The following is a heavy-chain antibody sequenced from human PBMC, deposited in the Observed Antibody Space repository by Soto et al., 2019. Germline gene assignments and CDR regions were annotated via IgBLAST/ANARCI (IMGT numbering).Heavy chain of an antibody. V-gene: IGHV1-18*01. CDR2: IGAHNGYT. Sequence: QVQLVQSGGEVKKPGDSVKVSCKASGYTFTNYGIAWVRQAPGQGLEWMGWIGAHNGYTDYAQKVQDRVTLTTDAPTTTAYMELRSLRSDDAAVYSCARDGYFDYWGQGSLVTVSS. CDR3: ARDGYFDY. J-gene: IGHJ4*02. CDR1: GYTFTNYG.